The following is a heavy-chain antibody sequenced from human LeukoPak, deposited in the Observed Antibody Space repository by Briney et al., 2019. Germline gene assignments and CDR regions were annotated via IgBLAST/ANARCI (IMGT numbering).Heavy chain of an antibody. D-gene: IGHD6-13*01. V-gene: IGHV4-59*01. Sequence: SETLSLTCTVPGGSISSYYWSWIRQPPGKGLEWIGYIYYSGSTNYNPSLKSRVTISVDTSKNQFSLKLSSVTAADTAVYYCARALSAAAGRNYYYYGMDVWGQGTTVTVSS. CDR2: IYYSGST. J-gene: IGHJ6*02. CDR1: GGSISSYY. CDR3: ARALSAAAGRNYYYYGMDV.